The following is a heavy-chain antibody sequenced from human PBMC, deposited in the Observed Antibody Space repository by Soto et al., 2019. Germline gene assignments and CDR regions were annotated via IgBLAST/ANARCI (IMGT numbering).Heavy chain of an antibody. Sequence: LQLQESGPGLVKPSETLSLTCSVSGGSISNTSYYWGWIRQSPGKGLEWLGNISFSGTAYYTPSIRSRVTMSIDTSKNQFSLQFNSMTAADTGVYYCARGAPGPIQKSYFDFWGQGTLVTVSS. J-gene: IGHJ4*02. V-gene: IGHV4-39*01. D-gene: IGHD3-16*01. CDR1: GGSISNTSYY. CDR2: ISFSGTA. CDR3: ARGAPGPIQKSYFDF.